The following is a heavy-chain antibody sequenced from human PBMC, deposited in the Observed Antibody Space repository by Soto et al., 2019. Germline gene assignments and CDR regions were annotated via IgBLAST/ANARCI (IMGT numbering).Heavy chain of an antibody. CDR1: GGTFSSYA. CDR2: TFPMFGKS. D-gene: IGHD2-2*01. CDR3: ATVDISTWIDGMDV. J-gene: IGHJ6*02. V-gene: IGHV1-69*06. Sequence: SVKVSCKASGGTFSSYAISWVRQAPGQGLEWMGGTFPMFGKSNYAQKFQGRVTISADKSTSTAYMELSSLRSEDTAVYYCATVDISTWIDGMDVWGQGTTVTVSS.